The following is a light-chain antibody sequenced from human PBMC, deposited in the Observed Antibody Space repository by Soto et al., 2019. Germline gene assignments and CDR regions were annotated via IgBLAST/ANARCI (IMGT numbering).Light chain of an antibody. CDR2: DVS. V-gene: IGKV2-30*01. J-gene: IGKJ5*01. Sequence: DVVLTQSPLSLPVTLGQPASISCRSSQSLVYSDGNTYLNWFQQRPGRSPRRLIYDVSNRDSGVPDRCSGSGSGTDVTLKITRVEAEDVGVYYCMQGTHWPPLTFGQGTRLEIK. CDR1: QSLVYSDGNTY. CDR3: MQGTHWPPLT.